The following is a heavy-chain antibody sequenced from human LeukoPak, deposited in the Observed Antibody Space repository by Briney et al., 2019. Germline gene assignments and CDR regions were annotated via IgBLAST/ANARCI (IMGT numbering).Heavy chain of an antibody. CDR2: IYYSGST. D-gene: IGHD3-9*01. V-gene: IGHV4-61*01. Sequence: SETLSLTCTVSGGSVSSGSYYWSWIRQPPGKGLEWIGYIYYSGSTNYNPSLKSRVTISVDTSKNQFSLKLSSVTAADTAVHYCASSLWTYDILTGYGYWGQGTLVTVSS. CDR3: ASSLWTYDILTGYGY. CDR1: GGSVSSGSYY. J-gene: IGHJ4*02.